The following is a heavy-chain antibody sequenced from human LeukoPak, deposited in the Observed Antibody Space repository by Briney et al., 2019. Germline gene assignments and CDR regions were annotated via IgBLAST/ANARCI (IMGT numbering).Heavy chain of an antibody. V-gene: IGHV1-18*01. D-gene: IGHD4-17*01. J-gene: IGHJ4*02. CDR1: GYXFTSYG. CDR3: AIRYGDYVIY. CDR2: ISAYNGNT. Sequence: VASVKVSCTASGYXFTSYGISWVRQAPGQGLEWMGWISAYNGNTNYAQKLQGRVTMTTDTSTSTAYMELRSLRSDDTAVYYCAIRYGDYVIYWGQGTLVTVSS.